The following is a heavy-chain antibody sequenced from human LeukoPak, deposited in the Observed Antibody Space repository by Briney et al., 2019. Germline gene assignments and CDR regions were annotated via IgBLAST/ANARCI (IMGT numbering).Heavy chain of an antibody. CDR2: ISGYNGNT. J-gene: IGHJ4*02. D-gene: IGHD5-18*01. CDR1: GYTFTSHG. Sequence: ASVKVSCKASGYTFTSHGITGVRQAPGQGLEWMGWISGYNGNTNYAQMLQGRVTMTTDTSTSTAYLGLRSLRSDDTAVYFCARDGYGSYFDLWGQGTLVTVSS. CDR3: ARDGYGSYFDL. V-gene: IGHV1-18*01.